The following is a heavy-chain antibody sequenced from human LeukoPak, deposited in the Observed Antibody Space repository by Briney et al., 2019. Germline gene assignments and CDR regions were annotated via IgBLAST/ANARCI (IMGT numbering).Heavy chain of an antibody. CDR3: ARGYYDSRGYSNAFDI. CDR2: ISGSGANT. D-gene: IGHD3-22*01. Sequence: GGSLRLSCAASGFTFSSFAMSWVRQAPGKGLEWVSGISGSGANTQYAESVKGRFTISRDNSKNTLYLQMNSLRAEDTAVYYCARGYYDSRGYSNAFDIWGQGTMVTVSS. CDR1: GFTFSSFA. V-gene: IGHV3-23*01. J-gene: IGHJ3*02.